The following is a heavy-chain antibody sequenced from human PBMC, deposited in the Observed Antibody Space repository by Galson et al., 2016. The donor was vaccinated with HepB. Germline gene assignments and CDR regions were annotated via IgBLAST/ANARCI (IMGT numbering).Heavy chain of an antibody. CDR1: GYSSTTYW. CDR3: ARHGYYYGMDV. Sequence: QSGAEVKKPGESLKISCKAFGYSSTTYWIGWVRQMPGKGLEWMGIIYPGDSETRNNPSFQGQVTSSADTSISTVYLQWSSLKASDTAMYYCARHGYYYGMDVWGQGTTVTVSS. CDR2: IYPGDSET. D-gene: IGHD2-15*01. V-gene: IGHV5-51*01. J-gene: IGHJ6*02.